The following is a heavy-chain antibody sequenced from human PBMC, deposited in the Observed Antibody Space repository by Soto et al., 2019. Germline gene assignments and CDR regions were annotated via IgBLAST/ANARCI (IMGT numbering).Heavy chain of an antibody. CDR3: ARGCSGGTNCFYFDF. CDR1: GFTFGNFG. V-gene: IGHV3-30*03. CDR2: ISNDGSRR. J-gene: IGHJ4*02. Sequence: QVQLVESGGGVVQPGRSLRLSCAASGFTFGNFGIHWVRQAPGKGLEWVGDISNDGSRRYYADSVKGRFTISRDNSKNTLYLQMDSLRAEDTAVYFCARGCSGGTNCFYFDFWGQGILVTVSS. D-gene: IGHD6-13*01.